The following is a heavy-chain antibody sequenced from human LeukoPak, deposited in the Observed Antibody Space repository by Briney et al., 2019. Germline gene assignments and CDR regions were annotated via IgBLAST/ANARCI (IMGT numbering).Heavy chain of an antibody. CDR2: IYYSGST. CDR1: GGSISSGSYY. J-gene: IGHJ4*02. D-gene: IGHD2-15*01. Sequence: SETLSLTCSVSGGSISSGSYYWGWIRQPPGKGLEWIGSIYYSGSTYYNPSLKSRVTISVDTSKNQFSLKLSSVTAADTAVYYCARGCSGGSCYSRRAFDYWGQGTLVTVSS. CDR3: ARGCSGGSCYSRRAFDY. V-gene: IGHV4-39*01.